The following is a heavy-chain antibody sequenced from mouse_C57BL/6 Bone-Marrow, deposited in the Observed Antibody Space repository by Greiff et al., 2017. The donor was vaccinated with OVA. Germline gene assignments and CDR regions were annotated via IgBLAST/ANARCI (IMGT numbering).Heavy chain of an antibody. Sequence: DVMLVESGGGLVKPGGSLKLSCAASGFTFSSYAMSWVRQTPEKRLEWVATISDGGSYTYYPDNVKGRFTISRDNAKNNLYLQMSHLKSEDTAMYYCARLDYYGPWFAYWGQGTLVTVSA. CDR3: ARLDYYGPWFAY. D-gene: IGHD1-1*01. CDR1: GFTFSSYA. V-gene: IGHV5-4*03. J-gene: IGHJ3*01. CDR2: ISDGGSYT.